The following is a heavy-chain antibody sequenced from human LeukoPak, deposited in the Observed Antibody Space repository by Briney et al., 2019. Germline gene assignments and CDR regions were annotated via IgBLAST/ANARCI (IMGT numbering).Heavy chain of an antibody. J-gene: IGHJ5*02. CDR1: GGSISRNY. V-gene: IGHV4-59*01. CDR3: ATSYYGSGTYYNWFDP. D-gene: IGHD3-10*01. CDR2: IHSIGTT. Sequence: PSETLSLTCTVPGGSISRNYWSWIRQTPGKGLEWIGYIHSIGTTNYNPSLKSRLTISIDTSKNQFSLKLSSVTAADTAVYYCATSYYGSGTYYNWFDPWGQGTLVTVSS.